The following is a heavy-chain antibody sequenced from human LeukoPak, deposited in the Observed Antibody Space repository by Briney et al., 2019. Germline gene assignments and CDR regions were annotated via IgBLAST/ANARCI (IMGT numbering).Heavy chain of an antibody. V-gene: IGHV1-69*04. Sequence: ASVKVSCKASGGTFSSYAISWVRQAPGQGLEWMGRIIPNVDIRNYEQKFQGRLTITADESTSTVYLELTTLRSDDTAVYYCAREDQGDGPICGDFEFWGQGTLVTVSS. J-gene: IGHJ4*02. CDR1: GGTFSSYA. CDR2: IIPNVDIR. CDR3: AREDQGDGPICGDFEF. D-gene: IGHD3-16*01.